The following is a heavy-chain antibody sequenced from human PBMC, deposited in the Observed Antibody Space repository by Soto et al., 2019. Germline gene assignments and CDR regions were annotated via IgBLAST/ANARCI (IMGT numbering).Heavy chain of an antibody. CDR2: IKPSSGGT. CDR1: VSSVDS. V-gene: IGHV1-2*02. CDR3: ATPRTGPSPDLGY. D-gene: IGHD2-8*02. Sequence: ASVKVSCKASVSSVDSIHWVRRAPGQGLEWLGWIKPSSGGTNYAQNFQARVTMSRDTSINTVYMQLSSLTSDDTAIYFCATPRTGPSPDLGYWGQGTVVTVSS. J-gene: IGHJ4*02.